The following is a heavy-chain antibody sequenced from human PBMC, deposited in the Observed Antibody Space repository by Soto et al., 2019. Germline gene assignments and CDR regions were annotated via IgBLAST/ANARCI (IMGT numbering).Heavy chain of an antibody. CDR1: GYTFTSYG. CDR3: ARDLSIAVAADYYYYGMDV. J-gene: IGHJ6*02. D-gene: IGHD6-19*01. V-gene: IGHV1-18*01. CDR2: ISAYNGNT. Sequence: GASVKVSCKASGYTFTSYGISWVRQAPGQGLEWMGWISAYNGNTNYAQKLQGRVTMTTDTSTSTAYMELRSLRSDDTAVYYCARDLSIAVAADYYYYGMDVWGQGTTVTVSS.